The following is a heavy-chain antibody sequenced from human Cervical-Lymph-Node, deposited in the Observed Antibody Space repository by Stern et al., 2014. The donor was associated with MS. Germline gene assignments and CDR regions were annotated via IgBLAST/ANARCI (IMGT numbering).Heavy chain of an antibody. D-gene: IGHD3-16*01. J-gene: IGHJ6*02. CDR2: ITGSGGTI. Sequence: VQLVESGGGLVKPGGSLRLSCAASGFSFSDYYMSWIRQAPGKGLEWISYITGSGGTIYYADSVKGRFTSSRDNARNSLYLEMNTLRAEDTAVYYCATSVGRLLFPFYALDVWGRGTTVTVSS. V-gene: IGHV3-11*01. CDR3: ATSVGRLLFPFYALDV. CDR1: GFSFSDYY.